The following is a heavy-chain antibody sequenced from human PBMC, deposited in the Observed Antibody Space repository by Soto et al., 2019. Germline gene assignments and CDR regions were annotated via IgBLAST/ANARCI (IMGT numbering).Heavy chain of an antibody. Sequence: GGSLRLSCKGSGYSFTSYWIGWVRQMPGKGLEWMGIIYPGDSDTRYSPSFQGQVTISADKSISTAYLQWSSLKASDTAMYYCARRGDSSGWSLWNYFDYWGQGTLVTVSS. CDR2: IYPGDSDT. CDR1: GYSFTSYW. CDR3: ARRGDSSGWSLWNYFDY. D-gene: IGHD6-19*01. J-gene: IGHJ4*02. V-gene: IGHV5-51*01.